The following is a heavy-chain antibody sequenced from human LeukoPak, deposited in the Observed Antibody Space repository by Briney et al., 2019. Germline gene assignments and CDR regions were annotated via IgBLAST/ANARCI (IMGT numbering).Heavy chain of an antibody. CDR3: ARGGAAAGTGGGYGMDV. CDR1: GGSISSSNW. V-gene: IGHV4-4*02. Sequence: PSETLSLTCAVSGGSISSSNWWSWVRQPPGKGLEWIGEIYHSGSTNYNPSLKSRVTISVDKSKNQFSLKLSSVTAADTAVYYRARGGAAAGTGGGYGMDVWGQGTTVTVSS. D-gene: IGHD6-13*01. J-gene: IGHJ6*02. CDR2: IYHSGST.